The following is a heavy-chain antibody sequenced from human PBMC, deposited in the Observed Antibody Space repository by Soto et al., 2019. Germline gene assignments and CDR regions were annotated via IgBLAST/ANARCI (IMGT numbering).Heavy chain of an antibody. V-gene: IGHV1-69*01. D-gene: IGHD3-16*02. CDR3: ANSPPGTVIILRLDY. J-gene: IGHJ4*02. CDR2: IIPIFGIT. CDR1: GGTFNRYS. Sequence: QVQLVQSGAEVRKPGSSVKVSCKASGGTFNRYSTSWVRQAPGQGLEWMGGIIPIFGITHYAENFLDRLTITADESTSTAYMEQGSLRSDDTAVYYCANSPPGTVIILRLDYWGPGTLVTVSS.